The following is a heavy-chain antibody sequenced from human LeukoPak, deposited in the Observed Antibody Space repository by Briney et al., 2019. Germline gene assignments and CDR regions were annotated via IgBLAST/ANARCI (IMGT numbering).Heavy chain of an antibody. V-gene: IGHV1-18*01. CDR2: ISAYNGNT. D-gene: IGHD3-22*01. Sequence: ASVKVSCKASGYTFTSYGISWVRQAPGQGLEWMGLISAYNGNTNYAQKLQGRVTMTTDTSTSTAYMELRSLRSDDTAVYYCATSLSFRSGYYYEYFQHWGQGTLVTVSS. CDR1: GYTFTSYG. CDR3: ATSLSFRSGYYYEYFQH. J-gene: IGHJ1*01.